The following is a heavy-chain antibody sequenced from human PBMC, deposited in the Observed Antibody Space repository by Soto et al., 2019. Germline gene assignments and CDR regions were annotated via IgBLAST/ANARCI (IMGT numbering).Heavy chain of an antibody. Sequence: QVQLVESGGGLVKPGGSLRLSCAASGFTFSGYYMSWIRQAPGQGPEWVSYISSSSGYTNYADSVKGRFTISRDNAKNSLFQQMNSRRAEATAVYYCARDPRDGYKYYFDYWGQGTLVTVSS. D-gene: IGHD1-1*01. J-gene: IGHJ4*02. CDR1: GFTFSGYY. CDR3: ARDPRDGYKYYFDY. CDR2: ISSSSGYT. V-gene: IGHV3-11*05.